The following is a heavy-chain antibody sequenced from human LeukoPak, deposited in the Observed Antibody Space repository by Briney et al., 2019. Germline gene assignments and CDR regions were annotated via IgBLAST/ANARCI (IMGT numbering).Heavy chain of an antibody. CDR1: GGSISSYY. CDR3: ARVTAAHDAFDI. Sequence: SETLSLTCTVSGGSISSYYWSWIRQPPGKGLEWIGYIYYSGSTNYNPSLKSRVTISVDTSKNQFSLKLSSVTAADTAVYYCARVTAAHDAFDIWGQGTMATVSS. J-gene: IGHJ3*02. CDR2: IYYSGST. D-gene: IGHD5-18*01. V-gene: IGHV4-59*01.